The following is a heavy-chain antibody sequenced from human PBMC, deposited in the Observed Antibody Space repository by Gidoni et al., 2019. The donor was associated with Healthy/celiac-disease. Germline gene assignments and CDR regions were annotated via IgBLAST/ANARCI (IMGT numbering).Heavy chain of an antibody. J-gene: IGHJ4*02. V-gene: IGHV4-38-2*02. CDR2: IYHSGST. CDR1: GYSISIGYY. D-gene: IGHD3-22*01. CDR3: ARNYYERSGYYLEV. Sequence: QVPLQASGPGLVQPSGTLSLTCTASGYSISIGYYWGWIRQPPGKGLEWIGSIYHSGSTDYNPSLKSRVSISVDTSKNQFALKLSSVTAADTAVYYCARNYYERSGYYLEVWGQGTLVTVSS.